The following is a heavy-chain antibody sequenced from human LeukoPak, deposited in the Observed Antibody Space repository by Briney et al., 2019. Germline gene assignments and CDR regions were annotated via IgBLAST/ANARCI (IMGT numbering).Heavy chain of an antibody. D-gene: IGHD3-22*01. CDR3: ARTYYDSRGYYYFDY. CDR2: INPNSGGS. Sequence: ASVKASCKASGYTFTDYYLHWVRQAPGQGLEWMGWINPNSGGSSYAQKFRGRVTMTRDASISTAYMELTRLWSDDTAIYYCARTYYDSRGYYYFDYWGQGAPVIVSS. V-gene: IGHV1-2*02. CDR1: GYTFTDYY. J-gene: IGHJ4*02.